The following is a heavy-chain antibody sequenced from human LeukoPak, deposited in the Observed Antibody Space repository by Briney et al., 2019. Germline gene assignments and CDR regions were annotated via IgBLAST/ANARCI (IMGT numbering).Heavy chain of an antibody. D-gene: IGHD6-6*01. Sequence: PGGSLRLSCAASGFTFSSYSMNWVRQAPGKGLEWVSSISSGSSYIYYADSVKSRFTISRDNAKSSLYLQMNSLRAEDTAVYYCARDRGIAACPAQGPDYWGQGTLVTVSS. CDR2: ISSGSSYI. J-gene: IGHJ4*02. V-gene: IGHV3-21*01. CDR1: GFTFSSYS. CDR3: ARDRGIAACPAQGPDY.